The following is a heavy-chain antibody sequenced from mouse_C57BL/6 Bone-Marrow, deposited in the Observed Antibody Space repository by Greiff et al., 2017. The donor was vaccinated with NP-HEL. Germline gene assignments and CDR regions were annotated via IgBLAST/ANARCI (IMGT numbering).Heavy chain of an antibody. J-gene: IGHJ3*01. CDR2: IYPGDGDT. V-gene: IGHV1-82*01. D-gene: IGHD2-2*01. Sequence: QVQLKESGPELVKPGASVKISCKASGYAFSSSWMNWVTQRPGKGLEWIGRIYPGDGDTNYNGKFKGKATLTADKSSSTAYMQLSSLTSEDSAVYFCARSAYGYEDFAYWGQGTLVTVSA. CDR1: GYAFSSSW. CDR3: ARSAYGYEDFAY.